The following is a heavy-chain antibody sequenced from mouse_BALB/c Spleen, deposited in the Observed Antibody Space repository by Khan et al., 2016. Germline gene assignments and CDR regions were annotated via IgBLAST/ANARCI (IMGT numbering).Heavy chain of an antibody. CDR3: ATYDGYYFDY. CDR1: GDSITSGY. Sequence: EVKLLESGPSLVKPSQTLSLTCSVTGDSITSGYWNWIRRFPGNKLEYMGYISYSDDTFYNPSLESGISITRDTSTNQYYLQLNSVTTEDTATYYGATYDGYYFDYWGQGTTLTVSS. D-gene: IGHD2-3*01. CDR2: ISYSDDT. V-gene: IGHV3-8*02. J-gene: IGHJ2*01.